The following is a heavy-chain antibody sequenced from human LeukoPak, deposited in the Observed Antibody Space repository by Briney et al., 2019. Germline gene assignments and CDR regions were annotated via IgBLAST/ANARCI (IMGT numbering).Heavy chain of an antibody. CDR2: IYNSEST. V-gene: IGHV4-59*01. D-gene: IGHD6-13*01. J-gene: IGHJ5*02. Sequence: SETLSLTCTVSGGSISTYQWSWIRQPPGKGLEWIGNIYNSESTNYNPSLKSRVTISVATSKNQFSLRLSSVTAADTAVYYCARDLRTVYSRENFSWFDPWGQGTLVTVSS. CDR3: ARDLRTVYSRENFSWFDP. CDR1: GGSISTYQ.